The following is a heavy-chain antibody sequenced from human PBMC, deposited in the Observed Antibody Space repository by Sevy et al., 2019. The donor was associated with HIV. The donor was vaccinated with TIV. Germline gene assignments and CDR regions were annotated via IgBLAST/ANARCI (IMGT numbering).Heavy chain of an antibody. J-gene: IGHJ1*01. D-gene: IGHD1-1*01. V-gene: IGHV3-30-3*01. CDR3: ALERLSSDVAEYFQN. CDR1: GFTFSSYS. Sequence: GGSLRLSCATSGFTFSSYSMHWVRQAPGKGLEWVATISYDGSNKHYEDSVKGRFTISRDNFKNSLSLQMNSLRAEDTAMYYCALERLSSDVAEYFQNWGQGTLVTVSS. CDR2: ISYDGSNK.